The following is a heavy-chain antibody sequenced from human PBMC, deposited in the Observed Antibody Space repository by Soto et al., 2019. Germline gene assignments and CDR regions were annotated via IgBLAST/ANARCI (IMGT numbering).Heavy chain of an antibody. CDR1: GGCVNVYY. V-gene: IGHV4-34*01. J-gene: IGHJ5*02. Sequence: SESLSLTCAVYGGCVNVYYWNWIRQPPGKGLEWIGEINHTGGTHYNPSLKSRVTMSVDTSKNQFSLRLSSVTAADTAIYYCATRITVFGLLIPPFDPWGQGTQVTVSS. CDR3: ATRITVFGLLIPPFDP. CDR2: INHTGGT. D-gene: IGHD3-3*01.